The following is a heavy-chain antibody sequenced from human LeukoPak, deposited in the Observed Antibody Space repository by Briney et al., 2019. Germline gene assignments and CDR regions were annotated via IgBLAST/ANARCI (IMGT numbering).Heavy chain of an antibody. V-gene: IGHV4-59*01. J-gene: IGHJ5*02. CDR3: ARIPFYYDILTGYYPYWFDP. CDR1: GGSISSYY. CDR2: IYYSGST. Sequence: SETLSLTCTVSGGSISSYYWSWIRQPPGKGLEWIGYIYYSGSTNYNPSLKSRVTISVDTSKNQFSLKLSSVTAADTAVYYCARIPFYYDILTGYYPYWFDPWGQGTLVTVSS. D-gene: IGHD3-9*01.